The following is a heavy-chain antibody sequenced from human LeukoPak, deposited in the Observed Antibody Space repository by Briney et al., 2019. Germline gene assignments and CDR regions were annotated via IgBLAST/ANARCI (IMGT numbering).Heavy chain of an antibody. CDR3: AKVYSSGWFTLYYIDY. CDR1: GFTFSSYA. Sequence: PGAPLRLSCAASGFTFSSYAMSWVRQAPGKGLEWVSAISGSGGSTYYADSVKGRFTISRDNSKNTLYLQMNSLRAEDTAVYYCAKVYSSGWFTLYYIDYWGQGTLVTVSS. J-gene: IGHJ4*02. D-gene: IGHD6-19*01. V-gene: IGHV3-23*01. CDR2: ISGSGGST.